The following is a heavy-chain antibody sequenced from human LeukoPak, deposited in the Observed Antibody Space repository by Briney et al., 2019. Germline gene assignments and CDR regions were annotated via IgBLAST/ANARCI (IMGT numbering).Heavy chain of an antibody. J-gene: IGHJ6*02. CDR2: IYHSGST. V-gene: IGHV4-30-2*01. D-gene: IGHD2-2*01. Sequence: SETLSLTCAVSGGSISSGGYSWSWIRQPPGKGLEWIGYIYHSGSTYYNPSLKSRVTISVDRSKNQFSLKLSSVTAADTAVYYCARGVGYCSSTSCYPSNGMDVWGQGTTVTVSS. CDR3: ARGVGYCSSTSCYPSNGMDV. CDR1: GGSISSGGYS.